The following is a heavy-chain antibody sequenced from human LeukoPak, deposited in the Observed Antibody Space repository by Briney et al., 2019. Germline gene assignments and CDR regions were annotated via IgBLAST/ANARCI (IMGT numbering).Heavy chain of an antibody. D-gene: IGHD4-17*01. J-gene: IGHJ6*02. Sequence: GESLKISCVGSGYRFSTYWIGWVRQMPGKGLEWMGIIYPDDSDTRYSPSFQGQVTISADKSINTAYLQWSSLKASDTAMYYCARQRVTTASRTYYYYAMDVWGQGTTVTVSS. CDR2: IYPDDSDT. CDR1: GYRFSTYW. V-gene: IGHV5-51*01. CDR3: ARQRVTTASRTYYYYAMDV.